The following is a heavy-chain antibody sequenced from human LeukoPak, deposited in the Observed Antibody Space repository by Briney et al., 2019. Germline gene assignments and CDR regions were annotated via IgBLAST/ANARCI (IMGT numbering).Heavy chain of an antibody. Sequence: PSQTLSLTCTVSGGSISSGGYYWSWIRQHPGKGLEWIGYIYYSGSTYYNPSLKSRVTISVDRSKNQFSLKLSSVTAADTAVYYCARRGRGNQGWWFDPWGQGTLVTVSS. V-gene: IGHV4-31*03. CDR2: IYYSGST. CDR3: ARRGRGNQGWWFDP. CDR1: GGSISSGGYY. D-gene: IGHD1-14*01. J-gene: IGHJ5*02.